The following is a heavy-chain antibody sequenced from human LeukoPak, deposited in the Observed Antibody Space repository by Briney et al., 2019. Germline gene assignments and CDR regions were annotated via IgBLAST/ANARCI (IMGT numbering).Heavy chain of an antibody. V-gene: IGHV3-11*04. CDR3: ARAHYYDSSAFDY. Sequence: PGGSLRLSCAASGFTFSDYYMSWIRQAPGKGLEWVSYISSSGSTIYYADSVKGRFTISRDNAKNSLYLQMNSLRAEDTAVYYCARAHYYDSSAFDYWGQGTLVTVSS. CDR1: GFTFSDYY. CDR2: ISSSGSTI. D-gene: IGHD3-22*01. J-gene: IGHJ4*02.